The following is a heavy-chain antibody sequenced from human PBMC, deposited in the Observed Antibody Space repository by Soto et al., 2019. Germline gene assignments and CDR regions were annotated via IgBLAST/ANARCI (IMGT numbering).Heavy chain of an antibody. D-gene: IGHD4-17*01. V-gene: IGHV3-48*02. CDR2: ITSSSSTT. Sequence: EVQLVESGGGLVQPGGSLRLSCAASGFTFTSYSMNWVRQAPGKGLEWISYITSSSSTTYADSVKGRFTISRDNAENSLSLQMSNLRDEDTAVYYCARDLNYGFDYWGQGILVTVSS. CDR3: ARDLNYGFDY. J-gene: IGHJ4*02. CDR1: GFTFTSYS.